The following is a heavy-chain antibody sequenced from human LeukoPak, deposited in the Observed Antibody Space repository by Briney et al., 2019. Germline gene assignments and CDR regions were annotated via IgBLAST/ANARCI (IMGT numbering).Heavy chain of an antibody. Sequence: GSPRLSCAASGFTFSNSWLHWVRQAPGKGLVWVSRINERGSSTSYADSVKGRFTISGDNAKNTLYLQMNNLRADDTAVYYCAGGRLVATSKAVAIDYWGQGTLVTVSS. CDR3: AGGRLVATSKAVAIDY. CDR1: GFTFSNSW. J-gene: IGHJ4*02. D-gene: IGHD5-12*01. V-gene: IGHV3-74*01. CDR2: INERGSST.